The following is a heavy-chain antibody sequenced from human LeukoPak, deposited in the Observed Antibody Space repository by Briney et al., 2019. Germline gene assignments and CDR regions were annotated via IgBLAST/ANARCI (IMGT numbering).Heavy chain of an antibody. V-gene: IGHV1-2*02. J-gene: IGHJ4*02. Sequence: ASVKVSCKASGYTFTCYYMHWVRQAPGQGLEWMGWINPNSGGTNYAQKFQGRVTMTRDTSISTAYMELSRLRSDDTAVYYCARGVRIAVARGRYYFDYWGQGTLVTVSS. CDR1: GYTFTCYY. CDR2: INPNSGGT. CDR3: ARGVRIAVARGRYYFDY. D-gene: IGHD6-19*01.